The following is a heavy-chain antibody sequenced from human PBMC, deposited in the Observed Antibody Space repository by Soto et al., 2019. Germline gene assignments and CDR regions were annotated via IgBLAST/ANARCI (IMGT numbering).Heavy chain of an antibody. CDR3: ARVGVAARQVNYYYGMDV. Sequence: SVKVSCKASGGTFSSYAISWVRQAPGQGLEWMGGIIPIFGTANYAQKFQGRVTITADKSTSTAYMELSSLRSEDTAVYYCARVGVAARQVNYYYGMDVWGQGTTVTVSS. D-gene: IGHD6-6*01. CDR2: IIPIFGTA. CDR1: GGTFSSYA. J-gene: IGHJ6*02. V-gene: IGHV1-69*06.